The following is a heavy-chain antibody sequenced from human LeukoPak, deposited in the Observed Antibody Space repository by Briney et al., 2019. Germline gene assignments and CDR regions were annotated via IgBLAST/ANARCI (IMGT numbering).Heavy chain of an antibody. J-gene: IGHJ4*02. Sequence: PSETLSLTCTVSGGSISSYYWSWIRQPPGKGLEWIGFIYYSGSTNYNPSLKSRVTISVDRSKNQFSLKLSSVTAADTAVYYCARRYSNSYYFDYWGQGTLVTVSS. V-gene: IGHV4-59*12. CDR3: ARRYSNSYYFDY. CDR2: IYYSGST. CDR1: GGSISSYY. D-gene: IGHD6-6*01.